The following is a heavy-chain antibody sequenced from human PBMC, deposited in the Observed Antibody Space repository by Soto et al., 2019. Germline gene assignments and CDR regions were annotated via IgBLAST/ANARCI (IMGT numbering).Heavy chain of an antibody. D-gene: IGHD3-3*01. J-gene: IGHJ6*02. V-gene: IGHV6-1*01. Sequence: SQTLSLTCVISGDSVSSNSAAWNWIRQSPSRGLEWLGRTYYRSKWYNDYAVSVKSRITINPDTSKNQFSLQLNSVTTEDTAVDYCAGDYDLWSGWGYYGMDVWGQGTTVTVSS. CDR3: AGDYDLWSGWGYYGMDV. CDR2: TYYRSKWYN. CDR1: GDSVSSNSAA.